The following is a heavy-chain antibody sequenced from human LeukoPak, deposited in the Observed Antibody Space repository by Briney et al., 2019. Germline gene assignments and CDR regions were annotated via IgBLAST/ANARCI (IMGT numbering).Heavy chain of an antibody. CDR2: IYTSGNT. Sequence: PSETLSLTCTVSGGSFSIYYWSWIRQPAGKGLEWIGRIYTSGNTYYNPSLKSRVTMSVDTSKNQFSLNLSSVTAADTAVYYCARALDILTGYRAFDIWGQGTMVTASS. CDR3: ARALDILTGYRAFDI. V-gene: IGHV4-4*07. CDR1: GGSFSIYY. D-gene: IGHD3-9*01. J-gene: IGHJ3*02.